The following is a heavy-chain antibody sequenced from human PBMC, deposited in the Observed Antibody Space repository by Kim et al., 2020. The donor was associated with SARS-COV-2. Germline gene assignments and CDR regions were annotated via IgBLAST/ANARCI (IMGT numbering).Heavy chain of an antibody. Sequence: GSANDNPSLKGRGTISVDTSKNQFSLKLSSVTAADTAVYYCAGRTGAFDYWGQGTLVTVSS. D-gene: IGHD7-27*01. J-gene: IGHJ4*02. CDR2: GSA. CDR3: AGRTGAFDY. V-gene: IGHV4-59*01.